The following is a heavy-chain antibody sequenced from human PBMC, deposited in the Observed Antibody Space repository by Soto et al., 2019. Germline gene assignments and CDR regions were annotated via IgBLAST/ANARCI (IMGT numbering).Heavy chain of an antibody. D-gene: IGHD2-8*02. CDR2: IHGNSKKI. CDR3: GRDVKPGGLDF. J-gene: IGHJ4*02. V-gene: IGHV3-9*02. CDR1: GFTAVDYA. Sequence: EAQLLQSGGGSVQPGTSLRLTCVASGFTAVDYAMHWVRQVPGKGLEWVSGIHGNSKKIDYADYVRGRFTISRDDAKNSLYLQMDSLKVEDTALYYSGRDVKPGGLDFWGQGVLVTVSS.